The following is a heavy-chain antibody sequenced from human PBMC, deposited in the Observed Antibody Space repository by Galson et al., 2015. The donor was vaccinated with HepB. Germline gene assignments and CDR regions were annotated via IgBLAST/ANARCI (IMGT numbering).Heavy chain of an antibody. J-gene: IGHJ4*02. V-gene: IGHV1-8*01. CDR3: ARLSAGGSGRVDY. CDR1: GYTFTSYD. D-gene: IGHD3-10*01. Sequence: SVKVSCKASGYTFTSYDINWVRQATGQGLEWMGWMNPNSGNTGYAQKFQGRVTMTRNTSISTAYMELSSLKASDTAMYYCARLSAGGSGRVDYWGQGTLVTVSS. CDR2: MNPNSGNT.